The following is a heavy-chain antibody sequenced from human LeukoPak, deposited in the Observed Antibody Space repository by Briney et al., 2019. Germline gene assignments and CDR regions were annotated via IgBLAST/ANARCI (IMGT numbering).Heavy chain of an antibody. D-gene: IGHD3-10*01. Sequence: SQTLSLTCTVSGGSISSGSYYWSWIRQPAGKGLEWIGRIYTSGSTNYNPSLKSRVTISVDTSKNQFSLKLSSVTAADTAVYYCARDGVGVLLWFDWGQGTLVTVSS. V-gene: IGHV4-61*02. CDR3: ARDGVGVLLWFD. CDR1: GGSISSGSYY. J-gene: IGHJ4*02. CDR2: IYTSGST.